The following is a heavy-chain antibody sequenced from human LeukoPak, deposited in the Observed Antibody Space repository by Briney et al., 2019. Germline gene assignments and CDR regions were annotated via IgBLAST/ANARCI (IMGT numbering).Heavy chain of an antibody. Sequence: KASETLSLTCDVSGGSIDSTNWWNWVRQPPGKGLEWIGEIHHDGGINYNPSLKSRVTLSVDKSKNQFSLRLNSVTAADTAMYYCARSHDHLWGNYPDYWGQGTLVTVSS. CDR3: ARSHDHLWGNYPDY. CDR1: GGSIDSTNW. V-gene: IGHV4/OR15-8*01. CDR2: IHHDGGI. D-gene: IGHD3-16*02. J-gene: IGHJ4*02.